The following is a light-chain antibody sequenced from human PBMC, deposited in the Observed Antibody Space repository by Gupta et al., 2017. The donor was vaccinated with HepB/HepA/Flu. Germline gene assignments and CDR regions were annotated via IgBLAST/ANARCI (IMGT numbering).Light chain of an antibody. CDR1: QSLLHSNGYNY. J-gene: IGKJ4*01. CDR3: MQALQTPLLT. Sequence: DIVLTESSLSLPVAPGEPASISCRSSQSLLHSNGYNYLDWYLQKPGQSPQLLIYLGSNRASGVPDRFSGSGSGTDFTLKISRVEAEDVGVYYCMQALQTPLLTFGGGTKVEIK. V-gene: IGKV2-28*01. CDR2: LGS.